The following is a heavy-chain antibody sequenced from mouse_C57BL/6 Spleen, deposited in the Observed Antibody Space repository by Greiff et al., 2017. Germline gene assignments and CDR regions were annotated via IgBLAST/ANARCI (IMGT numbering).Heavy chain of an antibody. CDR3: VRSGSSSTFDY. CDR2: IRSKSNNYAT. J-gene: IGHJ2*01. CDR1: GFSFNTYA. D-gene: IGHD1-1*01. Sequence: GGGLVQPKGSLKLSCAASGFSFNTYAMNWVRQAPGKGLEWVARIRSKSNNYATYYADSVKDRFTISRDDSESMLYLQMNNLKTEDTAMYYCVRSGSSSTFDYWGQGTTLTVSS. V-gene: IGHV10-1*01.